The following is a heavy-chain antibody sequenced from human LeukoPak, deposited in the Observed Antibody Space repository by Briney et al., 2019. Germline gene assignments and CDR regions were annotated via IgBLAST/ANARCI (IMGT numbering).Heavy chain of an antibody. CDR2: IYYSGST. V-gene: IGHV4-39*07. Sequence: SETLSLTCTVSGGSISSSSYYWGWIRQPPGKGLEWIGSIYYSGSTYYNPSLKSRVTISVDTSKNQFSLKLSSVTAADTAVYYCARSYYDYVWGSYPPGWFDPWGQGTLVTVSS. CDR1: GGSISSSSYY. CDR3: ARSYYDYVWGSYPPGWFDP. D-gene: IGHD3-16*02. J-gene: IGHJ5*02.